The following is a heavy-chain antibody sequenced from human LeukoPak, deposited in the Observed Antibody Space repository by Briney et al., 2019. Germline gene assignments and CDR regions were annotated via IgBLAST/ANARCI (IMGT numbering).Heavy chain of an antibody. CDR2: IYADGNT. Sequence: GGSLRLSCAASGFIVNTNYMSWVRQAPGRGLEWVSFIYADGNTYYADSVKGRFTISRDNAKKSLYLQMNSLGAEDTAVYYCARVRLQPRTLLDDAFDIWGQGTMVTVSS. CDR3: ARVRLQPRTLLDDAFDI. J-gene: IGHJ3*02. D-gene: IGHD1-14*01. V-gene: IGHV3-53*01. CDR1: GFIVNTNY.